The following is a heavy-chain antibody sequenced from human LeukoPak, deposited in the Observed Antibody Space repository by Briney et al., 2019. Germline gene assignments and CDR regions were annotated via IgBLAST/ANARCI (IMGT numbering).Heavy chain of an antibody. D-gene: IGHD3-10*01. CDR1: GYSFTSYW. Sequence: GESLKFSCKGSGYSFTSYWIGWVRQMPEKGLEWMGIIYPGDSETRYSPSFQGQVSISADKSISTAYLQWSSLKASDTAMYYCARQDGVLNWFDPWGQGTLVTVSS. CDR3: ARQDGVLNWFDP. V-gene: IGHV5-51*01. CDR2: IYPGDSET. J-gene: IGHJ5*02.